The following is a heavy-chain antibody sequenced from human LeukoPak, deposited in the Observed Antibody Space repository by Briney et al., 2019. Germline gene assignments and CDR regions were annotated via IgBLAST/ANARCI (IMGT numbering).Heavy chain of an antibody. Sequence: SETLSLTCAVYGGSFSGYYWSWIRQPPEKGLEWIGEINHSGSTNYNPSLKSRVTISVDTSKNQFSLKLSSVTAADTAVYYCARTGARGYYDSSGYHFDYWGQGTLVTVSS. J-gene: IGHJ4*02. V-gene: IGHV4-34*01. CDR2: INHSGST. D-gene: IGHD3-22*01. CDR1: GGSFSGYY. CDR3: ARTGARGYYDSSGYHFDY.